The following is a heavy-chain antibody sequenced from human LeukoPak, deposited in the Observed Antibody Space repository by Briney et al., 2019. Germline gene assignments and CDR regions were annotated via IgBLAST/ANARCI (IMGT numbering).Heavy chain of an antibody. CDR1: GASIISNTFC. J-gene: IGHJ4*01. V-gene: IGHV4-39*01. Sequence: SETLSLTCTVSGASIISNTFCWAWIRQPPGQGLEWIGRICSGGTSFYSPSLKSRVTIAIDTSKNKFSLALTSATAADTSMFYCARLKAALYFDVWGQGRLVT. CDR3: ARLKAALYFDV. CDR2: ICSGGTS.